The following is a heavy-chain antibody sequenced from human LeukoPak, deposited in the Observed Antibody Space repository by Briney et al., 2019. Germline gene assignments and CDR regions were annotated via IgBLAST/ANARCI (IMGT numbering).Heavy chain of an antibody. D-gene: IGHD5-18*01. CDR2: IYYSGTT. J-gene: IGHJ3*01. V-gene: IGHV4-59*08. CDR1: GGSINNYY. CDR3: ARQTAKNVDTARFDS. Sequence: PSETLSLTCAISGGSINNYYWSWIRQPPGKGLEWIGYIYYSGTTNYSPSLNSRVNISLDTAKNQFSLRLSSVTAADTAVYYCARQTAKNVDTARFDSWGQGTMVTVSS.